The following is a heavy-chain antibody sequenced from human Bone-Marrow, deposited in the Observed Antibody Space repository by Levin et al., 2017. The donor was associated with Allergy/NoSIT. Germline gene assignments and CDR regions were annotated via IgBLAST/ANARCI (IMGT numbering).Heavy chain of an antibody. J-gene: IGHJ4*02. CDR3: ARDLSGYPPNYFDY. CDR2: IIPIFGTA. CDR1: GGTFSSYA. Sequence: ASVKVSCKASGGTFSSYAISWVRQAPGQGLEWMGGIIPIFGTANYAQKFQGRVTITADESTSTAYMELSSLRSEDTAVYYCARDLSGYPPNYFDYWGQGTLVTVSS. D-gene: IGHD5-12*01. V-gene: IGHV1-69*13.